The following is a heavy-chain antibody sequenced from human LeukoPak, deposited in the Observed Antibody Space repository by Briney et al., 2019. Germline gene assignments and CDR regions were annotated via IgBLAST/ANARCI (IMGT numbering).Heavy chain of an antibody. V-gene: IGHV3-21*01. CDR1: GFTFSSYS. Sequence: GGSLRLSCAASGFTFSSYSMNWVRQAPGKGLEWVSSISSSSSYIYYADSVKGRFTISRDNAKNSLYLQMNSLRAEDTAVYYCAREGTGYSSGWYLDWRQGTLVTVSS. J-gene: IGHJ4*02. D-gene: IGHD6-19*01. CDR3: AREGTGYSSGWYLD. CDR2: ISSSSSYI.